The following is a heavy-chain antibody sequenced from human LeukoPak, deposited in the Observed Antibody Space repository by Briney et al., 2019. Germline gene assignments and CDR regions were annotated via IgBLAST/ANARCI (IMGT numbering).Heavy chain of an antibody. CDR2: ISSSSSYI. D-gene: IGHD3-9*01. Sequence: PGGSLRLSCAASGFTFSSYSMNWVRQAPGKGLEWVSSISSSSSYIYYADSVKGRFTISRDNAKNSLYLQMNSLRAEDTAVYYCARAFYDFLTGYPAYFDYWGQGTLVTVSS. J-gene: IGHJ4*02. CDR1: GFTFSSYS. CDR3: ARAFYDFLTGYPAYFDY. V-gene: IGHV3-21*01.